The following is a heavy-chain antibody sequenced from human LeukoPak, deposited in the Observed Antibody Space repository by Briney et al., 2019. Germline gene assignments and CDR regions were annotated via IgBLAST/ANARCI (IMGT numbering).Heavy chain of an antibody. Sequence: SQTLSLTCAISGDSVSSNGASWNWIRQSPSRGLEWLGRTYYRSQQWHSDYAPSVKGRIALNPDTSKNQFSLQLNSMTPEDTAVYYCGRETDFGVVTDWGQGTLVTVSS. CDR1: GDSVSSNGAS. D-gene: IGHD3-3*01. CDR3: GRETDFGVVTD. V-gene: IGHV6-1*01. CDR2: TYYRSQQWHS. J-gene: IGHJ4*02.